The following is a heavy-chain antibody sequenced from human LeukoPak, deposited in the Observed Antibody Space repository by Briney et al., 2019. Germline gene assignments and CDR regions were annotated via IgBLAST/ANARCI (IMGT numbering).Heavy chain of an antibody. Sequence: SETLSLTCTVSGGSISSYYWSWIRQPPGKGLERIGYIYYSGSTNYNPSLKSRVTISVDTSKNQFSLKLSSVTAADTAVYYCAREFTENAFDYWGQGTLVTVSS. V-gene: IGHV4-59*01. D-gene: IGHD1-1*01. J-gene: IGHJ4*02. CDR1: GGSISSYY. CDR2: IYYSGST. CDR3: AREFTENAFDY.